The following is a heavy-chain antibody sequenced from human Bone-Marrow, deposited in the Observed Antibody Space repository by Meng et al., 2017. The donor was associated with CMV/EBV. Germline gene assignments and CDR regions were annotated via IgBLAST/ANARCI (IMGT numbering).Heavy chain of an antibody. J-gene: IGHJ6*02. D-gene: IGHD2-2*01. CDR3: ARVKRVLVVSAAIGPYGMDV. Sequence: GESLKISCAASGFNFSTYGMHWVRQAPGKGLEWVAVISYDGSNKYYADSVKGRITISRDNSKNTLHLQMNSLRPEDTAMYYCARVKRVLVVSAAIGPYGMDVWGQGTTVTVSS. CDR2: ISYDGSNK. V-gene: IGHV3-30*19. CDR1: GFNFSTYG.